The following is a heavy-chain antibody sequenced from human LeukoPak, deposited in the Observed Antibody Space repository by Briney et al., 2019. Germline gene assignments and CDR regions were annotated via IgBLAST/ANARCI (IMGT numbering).Heavy chain of an antibody. V-gene: IGHV3-30*02. Sequence: GSLRLSCAASGFTFSRSGMHWVRQAPGKGLEWVTFIGYDGSKIYYADSVKGRFTISRDNSKNTLYLQMNSLRAEDTAVYYCAKEGRGGFDIWGQGTMVTVSS. CDR1: GFTFSRSG. D-gene: IGHD3-16*01. CDR3: AKEGRGGFDI. CDR2: IGYDGSKI. J-gene: IGHJ3*02.